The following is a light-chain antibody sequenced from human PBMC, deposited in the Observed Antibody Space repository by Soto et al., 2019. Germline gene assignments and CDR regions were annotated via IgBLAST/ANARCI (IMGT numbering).Light chain of an antibody. CDR3: SSYAGSKGV. V-gene: IGLV2-8*01. CDR1: GSDVGGYNY. J-gene: IGLJ1*01. Sequence: QCVLTQPPSASGSPGQSVTISCTGTGSDVGGYNYVSWYQQHPGKAPKLMIYEVSKRPSGVPDRFSGSKSGNTASLTVSGLQAEDEADYYCSSYAGSKGVFGTGTKVTVL. CDR2: EVS.